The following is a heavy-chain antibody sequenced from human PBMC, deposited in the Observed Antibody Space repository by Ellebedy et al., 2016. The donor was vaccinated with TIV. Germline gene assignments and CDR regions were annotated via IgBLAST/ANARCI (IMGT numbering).Heavy chain of an antibody. D-gene: IGHD1-20*01. CDR3: ARDRPGITGIGEGDY. CDR1: GFTFDEYT. Sequence: GESLKISCAASGFTFDEYTMYWVRQAPGKGLEWVSLINWDGGNTYYSDSVKGRFTISRDNSKNTLYLQMNSLRAEDTAVYYCARDRPGITGIGEGDYWGQGTLVTVSS. V-gene: IGHV3-43*01. J-gene: IGHJ4*02. CDR2: INWDGGNT.